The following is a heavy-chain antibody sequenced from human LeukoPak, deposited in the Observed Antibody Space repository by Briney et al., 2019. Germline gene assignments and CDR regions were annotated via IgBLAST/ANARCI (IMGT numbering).Heavy chain of an antibody. V-gene: IGHV3-30*03. CDR1: GFIFRIFG. CDR2: ISDDDENRK. Sequence: PGSSLRLSCAASGFIFRIFGLHWVRQAPGKRLEWVGVISDDDENRKHYAASVKGRFTISRDVSKDILYLQMTGLRVEDTAVYYCARAPGTFYHPFDYWGPGILVTVSS. J-gene: IGHJ4*02. CDR3: ARAPGTFYHPFDY. D-gene: IGHD2/OR15-2a*01.